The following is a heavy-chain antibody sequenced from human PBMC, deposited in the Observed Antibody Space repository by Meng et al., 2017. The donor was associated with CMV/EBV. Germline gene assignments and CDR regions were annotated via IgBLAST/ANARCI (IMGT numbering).Heavy chain of an antibody. CDR1: CYTVTRYG. Sequence: VQLVQSGVGVKKPGASVKASCKASCYTVTRYGISWVRQAPGQGLEWMGWISAYNGNTNYAQKLQGRVTMTTDTSTSTAYMELRSLRSDDTAVYYCARDRTMVRGVTGYWGQGTLVTVSS. CDR2: ISAYNGNT. V-gene: IGHV1-18*01. D-gene: IGHD3-10*01. J-gene: IGHJ4*02. CDR3: ARDRTMVRGVTGY.